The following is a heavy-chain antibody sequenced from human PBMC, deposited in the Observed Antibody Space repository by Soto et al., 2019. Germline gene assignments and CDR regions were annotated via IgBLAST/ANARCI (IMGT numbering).Heavy chain of an antibody. D-gene: IGHD2-2*02. Sequence: ESGGGLVQPGGSLRLSCAASGFTFGSYSMSWVRQAPGRGLEWVAIIKHDGSEKYYVDSVKGRFTISRDNAKNFLYLQMNSLRAEDTALYYCAIATRGVLPYQNYWGQGALVTVSS. J-gene: IGHJ4*02. CDR1: GFTFGSYS. CDR2: IKHDGSEK. V-gene: IGHV3-7*01. CDR3: AIATRGVLPYQNY.